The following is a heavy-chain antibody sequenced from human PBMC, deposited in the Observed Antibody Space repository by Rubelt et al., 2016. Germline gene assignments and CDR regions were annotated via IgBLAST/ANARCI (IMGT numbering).Heavy chain of an antibody. V-gene: IGHV4-39*07. CDR1: GGSISSSSYY. D-gene: IGHD1-7*01. CDR3: ARDPRAGTTSFDY. CDR2: IYYRGST. Sequence: QLQLQESGPGLVKPSETLSLTCTVSGGSISSSSYYWGWIRQPPGKGLEWIGRIYYRGSTYYNPSLKSRGTISVGTSKNQFSLKLSSVTAADTAVYYCARDPRAGTTSFDYWGQGTLVTVSS. J-gene: IGHJ4*02.